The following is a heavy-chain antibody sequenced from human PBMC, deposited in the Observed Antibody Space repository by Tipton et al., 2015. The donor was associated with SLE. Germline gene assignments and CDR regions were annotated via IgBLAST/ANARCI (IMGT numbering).Heavy chain of an antibody. Sequence: SLRLSCVASELTFNDYAMSWVRLAPGKGLEWVSSISDTGRRTDYADSVRGRFSISRDNSKKTLFLQMNSLRPEDTAVYYCAKGSEDHLPYPISWGQGTLVTVSS. CDR3: AKGSEDHLPYPIS. CDR1: ELTFNDYA. V-gene: IGHV3-23*01. CDR2: ISDTGRRT. J-gene: IGHJ4*02. D-gene: IGHD3-16*01.